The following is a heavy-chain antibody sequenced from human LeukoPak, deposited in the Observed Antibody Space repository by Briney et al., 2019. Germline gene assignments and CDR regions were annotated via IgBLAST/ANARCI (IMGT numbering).Heavy chain of an antibody. CDR3: AKDIVVVPAAIDY. CDR2: ISGSGGST. D-gene: IGHD2-2*01. J-gene: IGHJ4*02. CDR1: GFTFSSYA. V-gene: IGHV3-23*01. Sequence: SGGSLRLSCAASGFTFSSYAMSWVRQAPGKGLEWVSAISGSGGSTYYADSVKGRLTISRDNSKNTLYLQMNSLRAEDTAVYYCAKDIVVVPAAIDYWGQGTLVTVSS.